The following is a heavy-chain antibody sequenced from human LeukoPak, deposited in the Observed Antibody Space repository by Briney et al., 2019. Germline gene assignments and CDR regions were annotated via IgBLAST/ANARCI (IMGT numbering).Heavy chain of an antibody. Sequence: GGSLRLSCAASGFTVSSNYMSWVRQAPGKGLEWVSVFYADGSTYYADSAKGRFTISRDNSKNTLYLQMNSLRAEDTAVYYCARGDGYNFFDSWGQGTLVTVPS. CDR1: GFTVSSNY. J-gene: IGHJ4*02. CDR2: FYADGST. D-gene: IGHD5-24*01. V-gene: IGHV3-66*01. CDR3: ARGDGYNFFDS.